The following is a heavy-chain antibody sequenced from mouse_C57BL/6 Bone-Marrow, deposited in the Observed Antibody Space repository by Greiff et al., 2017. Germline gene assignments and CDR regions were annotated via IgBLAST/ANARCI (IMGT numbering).Heavy chain of an antibody. J-gene: IGHJ3*01. Sequence: EVQLQQSGPELVKPGASVKMSCKASGYTFTDYNMHWVKQSHGKSLEWIGYINPNNGGTSYNHKLKGKATLTVNKSSSTAYMEIRSLTSEDSAVYYCAREKDYDYDFAYWGQGTLVTVSA. CDR1: GYTFTDYN. CDR2: INPNNGGT. CDR3: AREKDYDYDFAY. D-gene: IGHD2-4*01. V-gene: IGHV1-22*01.